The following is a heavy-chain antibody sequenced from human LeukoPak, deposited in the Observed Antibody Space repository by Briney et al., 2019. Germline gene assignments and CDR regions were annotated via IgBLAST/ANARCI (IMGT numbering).Heavy chain of an antibody. CDR2: ISSRGSTI. V-gene: IGHV3-11*01. Sequence: GGSLRLSCAVSGFTFSDYYMTWIRQAPGKGLEWVSYISSRGSTIFYADSVKGRFTISRDNAKNSLYLQMNSLRAEDTAVYYCARVLYSSGWYVGVDYWGQGTLVTVSS. CDR1: GFTFSDYY. J-gene: IGHJ4*02. D-gene: IGHD6-19*01. CDR3: ARVLYSSGWYVGVDY.